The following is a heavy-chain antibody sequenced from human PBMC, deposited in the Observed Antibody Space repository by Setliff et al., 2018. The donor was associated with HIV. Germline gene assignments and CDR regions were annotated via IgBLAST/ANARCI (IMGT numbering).Heavy chain of an antibody. CDR1: GYIFTSYA. CDR2: MNTNTGNP. J-gene: IGHJ3*02. V-gene: IGHV1-2*02. Sequence: ASVKVSCKASGYIFTSYAMNWVRQAPGQGLEWMGGMNTNTGNPTYAQKSQGRVTMTRDTSISTAYMELSRLRSDDTAVYYCARGTRVGANDAFDIWGQGTMVTVSS. D-gene: IGHD1-26*01. CDR3: ARGTRVGANDAFDI.